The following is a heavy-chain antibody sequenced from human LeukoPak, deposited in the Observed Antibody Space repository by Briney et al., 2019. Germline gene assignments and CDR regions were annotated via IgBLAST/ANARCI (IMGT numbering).Heavy chain of an antibody. Sequence: SETLSLTCTVSGGSISSGGYYWSWIRQPPGKGLEWIGYIYHSGSTYYNPSLKSRVTISVDRSKNQFSLKLSSVTAADTAVYYCARVHGATRSDYWGQGTLVTVSS. V-gene: IGHV4-30-2*01. D-gene: IGHD2-2*01. CDR3: ARVHGATRSDY. CDR1: GGSISSGGYY. CDR2: IYHSGST. J-gene: IGHJ4*02.